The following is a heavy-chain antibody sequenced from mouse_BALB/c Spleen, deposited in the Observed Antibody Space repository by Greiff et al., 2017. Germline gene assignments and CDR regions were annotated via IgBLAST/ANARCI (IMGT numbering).Heavy chain of an antibody. CDR3: TRSRDPHGYYFDY. J-gene: IGHJ2*01. Sequence: VQLKESGTVLARPGASVKMSCKASGYTFTSYWMHWVKQRPGQGLEWIGAIYPGNSDTSYNQKFKGKAKLTAVTSTSTAYMELSSLTNEDSAVYYCTRSRDPHGYYFDYWGQGTTLTVSS. CDR1: GYTFTSYW. CDR2: IYPGNSDT. V-gene: IGHV1-5*01.